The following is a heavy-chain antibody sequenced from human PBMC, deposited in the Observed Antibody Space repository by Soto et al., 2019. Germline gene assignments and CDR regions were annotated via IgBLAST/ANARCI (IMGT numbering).Heavy chain of an antibody. D-gene: IGHD2-2*01. CDR2: IIPIFGTA. Sequence: SVKVSCKASGGTFSSYAISWVRQAPGQGLEWMGGIIPIFGTANYAQKFQGRVTITADKSTSTAYMELSSPRSEDTAVYYCASCLLEPATENMYYFDYWGQGTLVTVSS. CDR1: GGTFSSYA. CDR3: ASCLLEPATENMYYFDY. J-gene: IGHJ4*02. V-gene: IGHV1-69*06.